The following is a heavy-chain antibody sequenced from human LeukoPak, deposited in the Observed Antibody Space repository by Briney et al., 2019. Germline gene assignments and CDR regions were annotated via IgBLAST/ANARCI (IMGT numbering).Heavy chain of an antibody. CDR3: ARDWSTLVTELYMDV. D-gene: IGHD4-23*01. J-gene: IGHJ6*03. V-gene: IGHV1-2*02. CDR2: INPNIGGT. Sequence: ASVKVSCKASGYTFTGYYLHWVRQAPGQGLEWMGWINPNIGGTNYAQNFQGRVTMTGDTSISTAYLELSRLTSDDTAVYYCARDWSTLVTELYMDVWGKGTTVTISS. CDR1: GYTFTGYY.